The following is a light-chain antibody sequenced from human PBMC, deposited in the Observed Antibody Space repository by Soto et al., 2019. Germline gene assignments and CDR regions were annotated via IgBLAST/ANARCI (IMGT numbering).Light chain of an antibody. Sequence: QLVLTQPASVSGSPGQSITISCTGTSSDVGHYKFVSWYQQHPGKAPTLMISEVSSRPSGVSDRFSGSKSGNTASLTISGLQTEDEADYYCASYTTSSTLVFGGGTQLTVL. CDR3: ASYTTSSTLV. V-gene: IGLV2-14*01. CDR2: EVS. J-gene: IGLJ7*01. CDR1: SSDVGHYKF.